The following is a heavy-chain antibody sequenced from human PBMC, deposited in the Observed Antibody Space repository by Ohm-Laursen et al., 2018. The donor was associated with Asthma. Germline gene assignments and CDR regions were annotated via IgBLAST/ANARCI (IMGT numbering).Heavy chain of an antibody. J-gene: IGHJ5*02. CDR1: GFTFSSYA. D-gene: IGHD6-13*01. Sequence: SLRLSCTASGFTFSSYAMSWVRQAPGKGLEWVSSISSSSSYIYYADSVKGRFTISRDNAKNSLYLQMNSLRAEDTAVYYCARDLLAAAGTRVPINWFDPWGQGTLVTVSS. CDR2: ISSSSSYI. V-gene: IGHV3-21*01. CDR3: ARDLLAAAGTRVPINWFDP.